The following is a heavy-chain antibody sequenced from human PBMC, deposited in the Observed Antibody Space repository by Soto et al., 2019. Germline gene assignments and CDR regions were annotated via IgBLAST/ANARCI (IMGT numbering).Heavy chain of an antibody. CDR3: ARQGSSWYKGWFDP. CDR1: GGSISTYY. CDR2: IYYSGST. Sequence: SETLSLTCIVSGGSISTYYWSWIRQPPGKGLEWIGHIYYSGSTVYNPSLNSRVTISLDTSKNQVSLNLRSVTAADTAMYYCARQGSSWYKGWFDPWGQGTLVTVS. D-gene: IGHD6-13*01. J-gene: IGHJ5*02. V-gene: IGHV4-59*08.